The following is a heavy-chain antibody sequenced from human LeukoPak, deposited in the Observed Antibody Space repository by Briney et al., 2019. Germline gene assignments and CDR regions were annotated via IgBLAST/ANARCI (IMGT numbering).Heavy chain of an antibody. J-gene: IGHJ6*03. D-gene: IGHD3-3*01. Sequence: ASVKVSCKASGYTFTSYDINWVRQATGQGLEWMGWMNPNSGNTGYAQKFQGRVTMTRNTSISTAYMELSSLRSEDTAVYYCARSLAPDFWSLYYYYYYMDVWGKGTMVTVSS. CDR1: GYTFTSYD. V-gene: IGHV1-8*01. CDR3: ARSLAPDFWSLYYYYYYMDV. CDR2: MNPNSGNT.